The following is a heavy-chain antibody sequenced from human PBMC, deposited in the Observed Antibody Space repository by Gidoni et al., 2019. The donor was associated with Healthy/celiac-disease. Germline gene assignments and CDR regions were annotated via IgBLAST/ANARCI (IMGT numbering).Heavy chain of an antibody. Sequence: QVQLVQSGAEVKKPGSSVKVSCKASGGPFSSYAISGARQAPGQGLEWMGGISPIFGTANYAQKFQGRVTITADESTSTAYMELSSLRSEDTAVYYCAREPARPTGWLGYCGGDCPPLYGGMDVWGQGTTVTVSS. J-gene: IGHJ6*02. CDR3: AREPARPTGWLGYCGGDCPPLYGGMDV. D-gene: IGHD2-21*01. CDR2: ISPIFGTA. V-gene: IGHV1-69*01. CDR1: GGPFSSYA.